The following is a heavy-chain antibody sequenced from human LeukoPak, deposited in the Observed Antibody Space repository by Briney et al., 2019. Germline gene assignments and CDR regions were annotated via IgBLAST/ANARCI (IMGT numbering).Heavy chain of an antibody. CDR1: GVSISSYY. J-gene: IGHJ4*02. Sequence: SETLSLTCTVSGVSISSYYWSWIRQPPGKGLEWIGYIYYSGNTNYNPSLKSRVTISVDTSKNQFSLKLSSVTAADTAVYYCARELVRGVTPYYFDYWGQGALVTVSS. CDR3: ARELVRGVTPYYFDY. V-gene: IGHV4-59*01. D-gene: IGHD3-10*01. CDR2: IYYSGNT.